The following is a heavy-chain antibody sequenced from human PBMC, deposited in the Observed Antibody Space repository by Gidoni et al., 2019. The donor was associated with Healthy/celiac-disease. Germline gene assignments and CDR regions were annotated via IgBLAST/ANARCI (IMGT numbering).Heavy chain of an antibody. D-gene: IGHD4-17*01. CDR2: ISYDGSNK. CDR3: ARGYGGTFDY. CDR1: GFPFSSYA. Sequence: QVQLVESGGGVVQPGRSLSIPCAASGFPFSSYAMHWVRQAPGKGLEWVAVISYDGSNKYYADSVKGRFTISRDNSKNTLYLQMNSLRAEDTAVYYCARGYGGTFDYWGQGTLVTVSS. V-gene: IGHV3-30-3*01. J-gene: IGHJ4*02.